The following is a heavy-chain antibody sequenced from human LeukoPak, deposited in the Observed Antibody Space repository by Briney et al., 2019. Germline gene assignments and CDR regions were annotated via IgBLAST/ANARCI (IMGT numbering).Heavy chain of an antibody. D-gene: IGHD5-18*01. Sequence: ASVKVSFKASGYTLTSHGISWVRQAPGQGLEWMGWISAYNGNTNYAQKLQGRVTMTTNISTSTAYMELRSLRSDDTAVYYCARGSRYSYGYDLVGSNDYWGQGTLVTVSS. V-gene: IGHV1-18*01. CDR3: ARGSRYSYGYDLVGSNDY. CDR1: GYTLTSHG. CDR2: ISAYNGNT. J-gene: IGHJ4*02.